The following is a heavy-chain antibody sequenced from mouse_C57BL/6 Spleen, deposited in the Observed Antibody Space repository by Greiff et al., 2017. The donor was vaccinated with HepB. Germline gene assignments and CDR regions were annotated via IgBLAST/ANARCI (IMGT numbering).Heavy chain of an antibody. CDR1: GFTFSSYA. CDR2: ISSGGDYI. J-gene: IGHJ2*01. CDR3: TRAYGNYGGIFDY. D-gene: IGHD2-1*01. Sequence: EVKLVESGEGLVKPGGSLKLSCAASGFTFSSYAMSWVRQTPEKRLEWVAYISSGGDYIYYADTVKGRFTISRDNARNTLYLQMSSLKSEDTAMYYCTRAYGNYGGIFDYWGQGTTLTVSS. V-gene: IGHV5-9-1*02.